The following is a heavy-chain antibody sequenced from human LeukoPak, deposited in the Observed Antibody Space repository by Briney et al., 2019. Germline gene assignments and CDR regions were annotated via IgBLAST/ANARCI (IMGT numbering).Heavy chain of an antibody. CDR3: ARLLGDRLLFDY. J-gene: IGHJ4*02. CDR1: GGSFSSYF. D-gene: IGHD2-21*01. V-gene: IGHV4-59*01. CDR2: IYYSGST. Sequence: PSETLSLTCTVSGGSFSSYFWSWIRQPPGKGLEWIGYIYYSGSTHYNSSLKSRVTISLDTSRNQFSLKLSSVTAADTAVYYCARLLGDRLLFDYWGQGTLVTVSS.